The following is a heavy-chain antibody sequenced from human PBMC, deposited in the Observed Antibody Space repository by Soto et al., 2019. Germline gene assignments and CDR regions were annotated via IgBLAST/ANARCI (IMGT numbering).Heavy chain of an antibody. CDR3: ARDRGSIAVAGDAFDI. CDR1: GYTFTSYA. D-gene: IGHD6-19*01. Sequence: QVQLVQSGAEVKKPGASVKVSCKASGYTFTSYAMHWVRQAPGQRHEWMGWINAGNGNTKYSQKFQGRVTITRDTSASTAYMELSSMRSEDTAVYYCARDRGSIAVAGDAFDIWGQGTTVTVSS. V-gene: IGHV1-3*01. CDR2: INAGNGNT. J-gene: IGHJ3*02.